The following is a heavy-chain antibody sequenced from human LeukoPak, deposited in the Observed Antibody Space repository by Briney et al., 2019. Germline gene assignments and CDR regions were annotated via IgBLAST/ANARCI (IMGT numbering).Heavy chain of an antibody. D-gene: IGHD3-16*02. CDR3: ATDDPVMLTFGGVINLPFDY. CDR2: FDREDGEI. J-gene: IGHJ4*02. Sequence: RQAPXXGLEWMGXFDREDGEIVYAQKFKGRVTLTEDTSTDTAYMELSSLSSEDTAMYYCATDDPVMLTFGGVINLPFDYWGRGTLVTVSS. V-gene: IGHV1-24*01.